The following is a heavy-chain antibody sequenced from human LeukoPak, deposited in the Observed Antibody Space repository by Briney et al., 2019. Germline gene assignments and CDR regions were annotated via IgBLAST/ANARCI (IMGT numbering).Heavy chain of an antibody. Sequence: PGGSLRLSCAASGFTVSSNYMSWVRQAPGKGLEWVAVISYDGSNKYYADFVKGRFTISRDNSKNTLYLQMNSLRAEDTAVYYCAKDGGGSYGDYVYWGQGTLVTVSS. V-gene: IGHV3-30*18. CDR2: ISYDGSNK. J-gene: IGHJ4*02. D-gene: IGHD4-17*01. CDR3: AKDGGGSYGDYVY. CDR1: GFTVSSNY.